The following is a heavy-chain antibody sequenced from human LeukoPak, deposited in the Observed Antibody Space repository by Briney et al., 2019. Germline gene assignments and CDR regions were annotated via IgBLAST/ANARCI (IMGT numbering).Heavy chain of an antibody. V-gene: IGHV3-7*05. CDR1: GFTFTSYW. CDR3: ARNQYYYDSSGYYYYFDY. J-gene: IGHJ4*02. Sequence: GGSLRLSCAVSGFTFTSYWMSWVRQAPGRGLEWVANIKQDGSEKYYVDSVKGRFTISRDNAKNSLFLQMNSLSAEDTAVYYCARNQYYYDSSGYYYYFDYWGQGTLVTVSS. CDR2: IKQDGSEK. D-gene: IGHD3-22*01.